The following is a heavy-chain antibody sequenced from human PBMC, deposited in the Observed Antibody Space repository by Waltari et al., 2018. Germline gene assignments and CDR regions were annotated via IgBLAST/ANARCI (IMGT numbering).Heavy chain of an antibody. D-gene: IGHD4-17*01. J-gene: IGHJ3*02. CDR2: IYYIGST. V-gene: IGHV4-59*01. Sequence: QVQLQESGPGLVKPSETLSLTCTVSGGSISSYYWSWIRQPPGKGLEWIGYIYYIGSTNSNPSHKRRFTISVDTSKTQFSLRLSSVTAADTAVYYCARDNPLSTVTTSDAFDIWGQGTMVTVSS. CDR3: ARDNPLSTVTTSDAFDI. CDR1: GGSISSYY.